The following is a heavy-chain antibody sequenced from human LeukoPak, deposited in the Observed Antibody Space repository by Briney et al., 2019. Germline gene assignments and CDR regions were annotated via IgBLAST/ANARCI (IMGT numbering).Heavy chain of an antibody. Sequence: GESLKISCKGSGYSFTSYWIGWVRQMPGKGLEWMGIIYPGDSDTRYSPSFQGQVTISADKSVSTAYLQWSSLKASDTAMYYCARHRTGSPLLWFGEPPYYGMDVWGQGTTVTVSS. CDR3: ARHRTGSPLLWFGEPPYYGMDV. CDR1: GYSFTSYW. D-gene: IGHD3-10*01. CDR2: IYPGDSDT. V-gene: IGHV5-51*01. J-gene: IGHJ6*02.